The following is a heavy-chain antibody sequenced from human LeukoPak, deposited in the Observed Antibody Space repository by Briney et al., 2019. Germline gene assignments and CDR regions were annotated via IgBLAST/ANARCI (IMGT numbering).Heavy chain of an antibody. D-gene: IGHD3-22*01. CDR1: GFTFSSYA. V-gene: IGHV3-23*01. J-gene: IGHJ3*02. Sequence: PGGSLRLSCAASGFTFSSYAINWVPQAPGKGLEGGSAISGGGGSTYCADSVKGRFTISRDNSNNTLYLQMNSLRAEDTALYYCAKASGYYGDAFDIWGQGTMVTVSS. CDR2: ISGGGGST. CDR3: AKASGYYGDAFDI.